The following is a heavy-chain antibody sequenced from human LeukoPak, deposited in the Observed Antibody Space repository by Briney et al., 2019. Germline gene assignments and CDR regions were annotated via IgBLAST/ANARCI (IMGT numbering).Heavy chain of an antibody. Sequence: KTSETLSLTCTVSGGSISSHYWSWIRQPPGKGLEWIGYIYYSGSTNYNPSLKSRVTISVDTSKNQFSLKLSSVAAADTAVYYCARGVPCWFDPWGQGTLVTVSS. CDR3: ARGVPCWFDP. J-gene: IGHJ5*02. D-gene: IGHD3-10*01. V-gene: IGHV4-59*11. CDR1: GGSISSHY. CDR2: IYYSGST.